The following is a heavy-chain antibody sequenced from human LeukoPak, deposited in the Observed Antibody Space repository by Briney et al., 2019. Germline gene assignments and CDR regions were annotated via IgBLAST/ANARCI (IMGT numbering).Heavy chain of an antibody. CDR3: ARHIIAARVYDY. CDR1: GGSFSGYY. J-gene: IGHJ4*02. V-gene: IGHV4-34*01. D-gene: IGHD6-6*01. CDR2: INHSGST. Sequence: SETLSLTCAVYGGSFSGYYWSWIRQPPGKGLEWIGEINHSGSTNYNPSLKSRVTISVDTSKNRFSLKLSSVTAADTAVYYCARHIIAARVYDYWGQGTLVTVSS.